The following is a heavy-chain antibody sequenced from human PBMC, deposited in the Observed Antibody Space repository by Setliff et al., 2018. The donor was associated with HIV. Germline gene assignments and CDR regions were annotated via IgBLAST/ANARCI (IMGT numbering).Heavy chain of an antibody. Sequence: GESLKISCKGSGYTFSSYWIGWVRQMPGKGLEWMGIIYPGDSDTRYSPSFQGQVTLSADKSITTVYLQWNSLKAPDTAIYYCGRSGKSGELYAYWGQGTQVTVSS. CDR1: GYTFSSYW. D-gene: IGHD3-10*01. CDR3: GRSGKSGELYAY. V-gene: IGHV5-51*01. CDR2: IYPGDSDT. J-gene: IGHJ4*02.